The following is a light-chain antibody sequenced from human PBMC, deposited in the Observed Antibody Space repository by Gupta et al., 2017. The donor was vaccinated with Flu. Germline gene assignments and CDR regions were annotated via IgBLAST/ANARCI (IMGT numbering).Light chain of an antibody. J-gene: IGKJ1*01. CDR2: AAS. CDR3: LQDYNYPKT. V-gene: IGKV1-6*01. CDR1: QGIRND. Sequence: AIQITQSPSSLSASVADRVTITCRASQGIRNDLGWYQQKPGKAPKLLIYAASSLQSGVPSRFSGSGSGTDFTLTISRLQPEDFATYYCLQDYNYPKTFGQGTKVEIK.